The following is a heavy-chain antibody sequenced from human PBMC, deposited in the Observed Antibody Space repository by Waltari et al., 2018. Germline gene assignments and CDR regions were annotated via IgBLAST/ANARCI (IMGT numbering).Heavy chain of an antibody. V-gene: IGHV4-39*01. CDR1: GGSISSSSYY. Sequence: QLQLQESGPGLVKPSETLSLTCTVSGGSISSSSYYWGWIRQPPGKGLEWIGSIYYRGSTYYNPSLKSRVTISVDTSKNQFSLKLSSVTAADTAVYYCARQNIVGATTYYFDYWGQGTLVTVSS. CDR3: ARQNIVGATTYYFDY. D-gene: IGHD1-26*01. CDR2: IYYRGST. J-gene: IGHJ4*02.